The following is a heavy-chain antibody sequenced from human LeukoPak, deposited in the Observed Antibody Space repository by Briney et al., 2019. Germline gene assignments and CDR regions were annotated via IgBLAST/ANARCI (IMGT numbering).Heavy chain of an antibody. CDR2: IIGSNGAT. CDR3: VKGGYDYIEIAYFDY. V-gene: IGHV3-23*01. J-gene: IGHJ4*02. D-gene: IGHD5-12*01. CDR1: GFTFSNYA. Sequence: GGSLRLSCAASGFTFSNYAMNWVRQAPGKGLEWVSLIIGSNGATFYADSVKGRFTISRDTSKNTLYLQMNSLGAEDTAVYYCVKGGYDYIEIAYFDYWGQGALVTVSS.